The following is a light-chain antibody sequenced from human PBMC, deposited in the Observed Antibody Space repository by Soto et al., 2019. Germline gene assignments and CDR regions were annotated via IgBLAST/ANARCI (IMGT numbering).Light chain of an antibody. CDR1: SSDVGGYDY. CDR3: SSYTNSGTVL. J-gene: IGLJ2*01. Sequence: QSALTQPASVSGSPGQSITISCTGTSSDVGGYDYVSWYQQYAGKAPKLTIYNVRNRPSGVSNRFSGSKSGNTASLTISGLQPXXXADYFCSSYTNSGTVLFGGGTKLTV. V-gene: IGLV2-14*01. CDR2: NVR.